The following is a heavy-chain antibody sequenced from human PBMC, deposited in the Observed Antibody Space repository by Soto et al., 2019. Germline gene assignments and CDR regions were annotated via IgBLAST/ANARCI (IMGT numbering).Heavy chain of an antibody. Sequence: GGSLRLSCAASGFTFSSYSMNWVRQAPGKGLEWVSYISSSSSTIYYADSVKGRFTISRDNAKNSLYLQMNSLRDEDTAVYYCSREANGQKNYYYGMDFWGQGTTVTVAS. D-gene: IGHD2-8*01. CDR1: GFTFSSYS. CDR2: ISSSSSTI. V-gene: IGHV3-48*02. J-gene: IGHJ6*02. CDR3: SREANGQKNYYYGMDF.